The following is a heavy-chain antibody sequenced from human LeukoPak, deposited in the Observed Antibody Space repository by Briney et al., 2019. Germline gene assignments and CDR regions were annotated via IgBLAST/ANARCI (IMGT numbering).Heavy chain of an antibody. CDR2: INPSGGST. V-gene: IGHV1-46*01. CDR3: ARVDYYGSGSYYALDY. D-gene: IGHD3-10*01. J-gene: IGHJ4*02. CDR1: GYTFTSYY. Sequence: ASVKVSCKASGYTFTSYYTHWVRQAPGQGLEWMGIINPSGGSTSYAQKFQGRVTMTRDTSTSTVYMELSSLRSEDAAVYYCARVDYYGSGSYYALDYWGQGTLVTVSS.